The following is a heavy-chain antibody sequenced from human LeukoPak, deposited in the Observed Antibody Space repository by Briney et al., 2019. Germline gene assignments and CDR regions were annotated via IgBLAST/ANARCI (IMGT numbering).Heavy chain of an antibody. CDR2: INPSGGST. CDR1: GYTFTSYY. V-gene: IGHV1-46*01. D-gene: IGHD2-15*01. Sequence: ASVKVSCKASGYTFTSYYMHWVRQAPGQGLEWMGIINPSGGSTSYAQKFQGRVTITTDESTSTAYMELSSLRSEDTAVYYCARDRCSGGSCYCAYWGQGTLVTVSS. CDR3: ARDRCSGGSCYCAY. J-gene: IGHJ4*02.